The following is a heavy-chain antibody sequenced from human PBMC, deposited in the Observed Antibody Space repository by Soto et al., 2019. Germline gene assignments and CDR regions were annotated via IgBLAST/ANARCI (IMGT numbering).Heavy chain of an antibody. Sequence: GGSLRLSCAASGFTFSSYDMNWVRQAPGKGLEWVSSISSTTNYIYYADSMKGRFTVSRDNAKNSVYLEMNSLSAEDTALYYCARESEDLTSNFDYWGQGTLVTVSS. CDR2: ISSTTNYI. J-gene: IGHJ4*02. CDR1: GFTFSSYD. V-gene: IGHV3-21*01. CDR3: ARESEDLTSNFDY.